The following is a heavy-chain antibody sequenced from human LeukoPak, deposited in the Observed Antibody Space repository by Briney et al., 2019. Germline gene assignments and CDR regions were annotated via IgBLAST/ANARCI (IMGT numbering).Heavy chain of an antibody. CDR3: ARQWLVNG. CDR2: ITVGGGST. V-gene: IGHV3-23*01. CDR1: GFTFSSYD. Sequence: QPGGSLRLSCAASGFTFSSYDMAWVRQAPGKGLEWVSTITVGGGSTYYADSVKGRFTISRDKSKSTLYLQMNSLRAEDTAVYYCARQWLVNGWGQGTLVTVSS. D-gene: IGHD6-19*01. J-gene: IGHJ4*02.